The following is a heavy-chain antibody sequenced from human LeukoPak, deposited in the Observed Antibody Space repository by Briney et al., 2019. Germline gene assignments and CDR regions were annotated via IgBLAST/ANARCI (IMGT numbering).Heavy chain of an antibody. CDR3: ARAAAGRAYYHYGMDV. CDR2: LDSDGSP. D-gene: IGHD6-13*01. Sequence: PGGSLRLSCAAFGFTVRSDDMNWVRQAPGKGLEWVSILDSDGSPSYADSVKGRFTISRDNSKNTLDLQMNSLSAEDTAVYYCARAAAGRAYYHYGMDVWGQGTTVTVSS. J-gene: IGHJ6*02. CDR1: GFTVRSDD. V-gene: IGHV3-53*01.